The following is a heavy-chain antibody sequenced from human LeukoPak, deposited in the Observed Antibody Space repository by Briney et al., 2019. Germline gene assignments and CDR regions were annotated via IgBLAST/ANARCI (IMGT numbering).Heavy chain of an antibody. Sequence: GGSLRLSCVVSGFTFSSYDMSWVRQAPGKGLEWVSGISGSGGSTYYADSVKGRFTISRDNSKKTLYMQMNSLRAEDTAVYYCARGPLPDYWGQGTLVTVSS. CDR3: ARGPLPDY. V-gene: IGHV3-23*01. CDR2: ISGSGGST. J-gene: IGHJ4*02. CDR1: GFTFSSYD.